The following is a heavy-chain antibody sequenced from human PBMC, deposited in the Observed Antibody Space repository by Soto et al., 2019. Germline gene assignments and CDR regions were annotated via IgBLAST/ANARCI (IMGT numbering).Heavy chain of an antibody. D-gene: IGHD3-16*01. CDR2: IYWNDDK. CDR1: GFSVSARGVG. CDR3: PPSPLGAAPDH. Sequence: QITLKESGPTLVKPTQTLTLTCTVSGFSVSARGVGVGWIRQPPGKALEWLGIIYWNDDKRYSPSLKSRLTITQDTPKNQVVLTIANLDPVGPATYYCPPSPLGAAPDHWGQGTLGTVSS. J-gene: IGHJ4*01. V-gene: IGHV2-5*01.